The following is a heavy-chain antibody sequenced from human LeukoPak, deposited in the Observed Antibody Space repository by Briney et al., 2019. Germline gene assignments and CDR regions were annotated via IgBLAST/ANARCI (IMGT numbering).Heavy chain of an antibody. J-gene: IGHJ5*02. CDR1: GFTFSSYS. CDR2: ISSSSSYI. D-gene: IGHD6-13*01. Sequence: GGSLRLSCAASGFTFSSYSMNWVRQAPGKGLEWVSSISSSSSYIYYADSVKGRFTISRDNAKNSLYLQMNSLRAEDTAVYYCARDPSSYRSSYNWFDPWGQGTLVTVSS. V-gene: IGHV3-21*01. CDR3: ARDPSSYRSSYNWFDP.